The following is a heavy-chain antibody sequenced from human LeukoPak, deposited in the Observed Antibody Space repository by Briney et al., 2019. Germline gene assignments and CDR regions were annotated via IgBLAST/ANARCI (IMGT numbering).Heavy chain of an antibody. J-gene: IGHJ4*02. CDR2: INSDGTTT. D-gene: IGHD3-9*01. CDR1: GFTLSTYW. Sequence: GGSLRLSCAASGFTLSTYWMHWVRQAPGKGLVWVSRINSDGTTTTYADSVKGRFTISRDNSKNTLYLQMNRLRDEDTAVYYCARTMRPILTGYYSLDYWGQGTLVTVSS. CDR3: ARTMRPILTGYYSLDY. V-gene: IGHV3-74*01.